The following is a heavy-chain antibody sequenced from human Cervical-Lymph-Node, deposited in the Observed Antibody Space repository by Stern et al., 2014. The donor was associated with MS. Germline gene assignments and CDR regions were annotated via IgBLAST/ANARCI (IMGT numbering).Heavy chain of an antibody. CDR2: IVGGSGNT. CDR1: GFTFTSSA. J-gene: IGHJ4*02. V-gene: IGHV1-58*01. CDR3: AAHYYDSSGYYY. D-gene: IGHD3-22*01. Sequence: QLVESGPEVKKPGTSVKVSCKASGFTFTSSAVQWVRQARGQRLEWIGWIVGGSGNTNYAQKFQERVTITRDMSTSTAYMELSSLRSEDTAVYYCAAHYYDSSGYYYWGQGTLVTVSS.